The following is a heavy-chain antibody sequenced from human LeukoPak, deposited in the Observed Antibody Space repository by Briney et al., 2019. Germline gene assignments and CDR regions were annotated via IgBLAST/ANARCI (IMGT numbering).Heavy chain of an antibody. CDR1: GGSISSSSYY. CDR2: IHYGGTT. CDR3: ASDSSGYYQFDY. V-gene: IGHV4-39*07. J-gene: IGHJ4*02. D-gene: IGHD3-22*01. Sequence: SETLSLTCTVSGGSISSSSYYWGWIRQPPGKGREWIGSIHYGGTTYYNSSLKSRVTISVDTSKNQFSLNLTSVTAADTAVYYCASDSSGYYQFDYWGQGTLVTVSS.